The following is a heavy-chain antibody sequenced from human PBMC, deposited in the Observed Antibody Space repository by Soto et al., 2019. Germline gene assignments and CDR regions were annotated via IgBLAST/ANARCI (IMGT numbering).Heavy chain of an antibody. J-gene: IGHJ4*02. CDR1: GFTFSSYA. Sequence: EVQLLESGGGLVQPGRSLRLSCAASGFTFSSYAMNWVRQAPGKGLEWVSAMSGTGGSTYYADSVKGRFTISRYNSKNTLYLQMNSLRDEDTAVFYCAKPGFSSGRSASYLDSWGQGTLVTVAS. CDR3: AKPGFSSGRSASYLDS. V-gene: IGHV3-23*01. CDR2: MSGTGGST. D-gene: IGHD6-19*01.